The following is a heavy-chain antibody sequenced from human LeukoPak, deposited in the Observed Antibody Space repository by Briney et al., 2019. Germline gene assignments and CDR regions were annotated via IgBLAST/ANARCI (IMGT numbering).Heavy chain of an antibody. CDR3: ANYPNQVVFFS. V-gene: IGHV3-23*01. CDR1: EFTFSTYA. CDR2: ISGGGSST. D-gene: IGHD2-2*01. Sequence: GGSLRLSCAASEFTFSTYAMTWVRQAPGKGLEWVSGISGGGSSTYYADAVKGRFTISRDNLENMVYLQMNSLRAEDTAIYYCANYPNQVVFFSWGQGTLVTVSS. J-gene: IGHJ5*02.